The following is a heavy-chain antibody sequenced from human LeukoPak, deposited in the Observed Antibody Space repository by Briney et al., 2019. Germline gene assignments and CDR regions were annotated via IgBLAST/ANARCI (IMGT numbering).Heavy chain of an antibody. CDR1: GYTFTSYY. Sequence: ASVKVSCKASGYTFTSYYMHWVRQAPGQGLEWMGIINPSGGSTSYAQKFQGRVTMARDTSTSTVYMEVSSLRSEDTAVYYCARGTANFWSGYSSHFDYWGQGTLVTVSS. CDR2: INPSGGST. D-gene: IGHD3-3*01. V-gene: IGHV1-46*01. CDR3: ARGTANFWSGYSSHFDY. J-gene: IGHJ4*02.